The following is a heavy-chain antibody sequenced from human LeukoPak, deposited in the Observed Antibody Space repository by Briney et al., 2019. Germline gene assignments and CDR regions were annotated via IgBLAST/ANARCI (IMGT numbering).Heavy chain of an antibody. J-gene: IGHJ4*02. Sequence: ASVKVSCKASGYTFTDYYIYWVRQAPGQGLEWMGWINPNSGGTNYAQKFQGRVTMTRDTSTSTAYMELSRLKSDDTAIYYCARGLRGSEDYWGQGTLVTVTS. V-gene: IGHV1-2*02. CDR3: ARGLRGSEDY. CDR1: GYTFTDYY. D-gene: IGHD3-16*01. CDR2: INPNSGGT.